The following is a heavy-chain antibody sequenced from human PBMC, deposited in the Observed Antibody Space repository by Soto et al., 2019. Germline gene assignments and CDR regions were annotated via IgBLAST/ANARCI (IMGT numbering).Heavy chain of an antibody. CDR1: GGSFSGYY. CDR3: ARGPRGYYGSGSYDY. J-gene: IGHJ4*02. Sequence: SETLSLTCAAYGGSFSGYYWIWIGQPPGKGLEWIGEINHSGSTNYNPSLKSRVTISVDTSKNQFSLKLNSVTAADTAVYYCARGPRGYYGSGSYDYWGQGTLVTVSS. CDR2: INHSGST. D-gene: IGHD3-10*01. V-gene: IGHV4-34*01.